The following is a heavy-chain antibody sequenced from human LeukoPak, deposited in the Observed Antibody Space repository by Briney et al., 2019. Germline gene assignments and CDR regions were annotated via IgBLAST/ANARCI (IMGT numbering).Heavy chain of an antibody. D-gene: IGHD3-10*01. CDR2: ISSSSSYI. CDR1: GFTFSSYS. J-gene: IGHJ4*02. V-gene: IGHV3-21*01. Sequence: GGSLRLSCAASGFTFSSYSMNWVRQAPGEGMEWDSSISSSSSYIYYADSVKGRFTISRDNTKNSLYLQMNSLRAEDTAVYYCAREGLWFGELGHFFDYWGQGTLVTVSS. CDR3: AREGLWFGELGHFFDY.